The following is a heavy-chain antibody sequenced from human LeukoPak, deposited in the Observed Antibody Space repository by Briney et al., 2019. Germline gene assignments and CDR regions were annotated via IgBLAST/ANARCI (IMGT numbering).Heavy chain of an antibody. V-gene: IGHV3-21*04. CDR3: ARDIGGYDYYYYMDV. J-gene: IGHJ6*03. Sequence: TGGSLRLSCAASGFTFSSYSMNWVRQAPGKGLEWVSSISSSSSYIYYADSVKGRFTISRDNAKNSLYLQMNSLRAEDTAVYYCARDIGGYDYYYYMDVWGKGTTVTISS. CDR2: ISSSSSYI. CDR1: GFTFSSYS. D-gene: IGHD5-12*01.